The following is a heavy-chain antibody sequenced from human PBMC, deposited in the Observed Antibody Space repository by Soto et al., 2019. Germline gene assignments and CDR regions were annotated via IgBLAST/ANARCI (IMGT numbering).Heavy chain of an antibody. V-gene: IGHV3-7*01. Sequence: GGSLRLSCAASGFSISRYWMSWVRQAPGKGLEWVADKKQDGSEEYYVDSVKGRFTVSRDNAKNLLYLQLTSLRVEDTALYYCARGGFSYGTGIEHWGQGTLVTVS. J-gene: IGHJ4*02. CDR3: ARGGFSYGTGIEH. D-gene: IGHD5-18*01. CDR2: KKQDGSEE. CDR1: GFSISRYW.